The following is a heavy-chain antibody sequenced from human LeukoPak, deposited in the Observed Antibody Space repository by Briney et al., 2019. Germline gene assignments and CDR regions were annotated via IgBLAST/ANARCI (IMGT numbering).Heavy chain of an antibody. CDR2: ITGSGDIT. D-gene: IGHD3-9*01. Sequence: GGSLGLSCAASGFIFRNYAMSWVRQAPGKRLEWVSAITGSGDITYYADSVKGRFTISRDNSKNALYVEMNTLRAEDTAVYYCAKWGDFDILTGYYVPDFWGQGTLVTVSS. CDR1: GFIFRNYA. J-gene: IGHJ4*02. CDR3: AKWGDFDILTGYYVPDF. V-gene: IGHV3-23*01.